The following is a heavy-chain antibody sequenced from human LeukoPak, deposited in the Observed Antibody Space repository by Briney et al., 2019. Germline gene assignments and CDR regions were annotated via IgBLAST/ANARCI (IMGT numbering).Heavy chain of an antibody. J-gene: IGHJ3*02. CDR1: GFTFYGSG. D-gene: IGHD6-13*01. V-gene: IGHV3-73*01. CDR3: TRLVAAGGVEAFDI. CDR2: LKSKTDHYAT. Sequence: GSLRLSCAASGFTFYGSGIHWVRQASGKGLEWVGRLKSKTDHYATSYAASVKGRFTISRDDSKNTAYLQMNSLKSEDTAVYYCTRLVAAGGVEAFDIWGQGTTVTVSS.